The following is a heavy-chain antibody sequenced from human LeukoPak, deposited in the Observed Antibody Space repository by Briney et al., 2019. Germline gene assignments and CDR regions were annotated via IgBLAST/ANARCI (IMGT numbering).Heavy chain of an antibody. CDR1: GYTFTSYY. CDR2: INPSGGST. CDR3: ARDKPNYYDSSGIIDY. D-gene: IGHD3-22*01. V-gene: IGHV1-46*01. J-gene: IGHJ4*02. Sequence: GASVKVSCKASGYTFTSYYMHWVRQAPGQGLEWMGIINPSGGSTRYAQKFQGRVTMTRDTSTSTVYMELSSLRSEDTAVYYCARDKPNYYDSSGIIDYWGQGTLVTVSS.